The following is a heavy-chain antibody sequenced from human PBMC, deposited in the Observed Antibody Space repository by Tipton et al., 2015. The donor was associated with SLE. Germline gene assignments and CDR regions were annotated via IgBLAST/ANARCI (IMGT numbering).Heavy chain of an antibody. CDR3: ARDENLTENDY. Sequence: QLVQSGAEVKRPGASVKVSCKASGYTFTTYDIFWVRQATGQGLEWMGWINPNTDNTGYARKFQGRVTMTTDTSTSTAYMELRSLRADDTAVYYCARDENLTENDYWGQGTLVTVSS. V-gene: IGHV1-8*01. CDR1: GYTFTTYD. CDR2: INPNTDNT. J-gene: IGHJ4*02. D-gene: IGHD7-27*01.